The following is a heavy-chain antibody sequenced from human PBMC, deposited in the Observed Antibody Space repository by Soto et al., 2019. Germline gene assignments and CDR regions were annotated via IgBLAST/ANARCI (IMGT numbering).Heavy chain of an antibody. Sequence: GGSLKLSFAASGFTVSSNYISWVRQAPGKGLEWVSVIYSGGSTYYADSVKGRFTISRDNSKNTLYLQMNSLRAEDTAVYYCASPIFGRDYYGMDVWGQGTTVTVSS. CDR2: IYSGGST. CDR1: GFTVSSNY. J-gene: IGHJ6*02. V-gene: IGHV3-53*01. D-gene: IGHD3-3*01. CDR3: ASPIFGRDYYGMDV.